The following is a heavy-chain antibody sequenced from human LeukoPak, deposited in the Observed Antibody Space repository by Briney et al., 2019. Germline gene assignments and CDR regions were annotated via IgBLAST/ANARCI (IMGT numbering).Heavy chain of an antibody. Sequence: ASVKVSCKASGDTFTTDYIHWVRQGPGQGPEWMGVSNPSGGSTTNAQKFQGRVTMTRDTSTSTVYMELSRLRSDDTAVYYCAINFWSGYFDYWGQGTLVTVSS. CDR2: SNPSGGST. CDR3: AINFWSGYFDY. J-gene: IGHJ4*02. CDR1: GDTFTTDY. D-gene: IGHD3-3*01. V-gene: IGHV1-46*01.